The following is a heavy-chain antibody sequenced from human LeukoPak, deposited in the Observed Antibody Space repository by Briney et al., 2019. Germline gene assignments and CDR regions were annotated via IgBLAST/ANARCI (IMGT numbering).Heavy chain of an antibody. D-gene: IGHD6-19*01. J-gene: IGHJ4*02. V-gene: IGHV3-23*01. CDR1: GFTFGSYA. CDR3: AKHRGSGVAGTGGVES. Sequence: PAGSLTVSRAASGFTFGSYAMTWVRQAPGKGLEWVSVITGSDLSTYYADSVRGRFTISRDNSKNTLYLQMNSLRADDTAVYYCAKHRGSGVAGTGGVESWGQGDPG. CDR2: ITGSDLST.